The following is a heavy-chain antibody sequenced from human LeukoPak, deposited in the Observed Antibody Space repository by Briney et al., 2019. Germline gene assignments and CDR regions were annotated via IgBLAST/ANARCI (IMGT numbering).Heavy chain of an antibody. J-gene: IGHJ4*02. CDR2: IYYSGDT. D-gene: IGHD6-19*01. V-gene: IGHV4-59*01. CDR1: GGSISSYY. Sequence: SETLSLTCTVSGGSISSYYWSWIRQPPGKGLEWVGYIYYSGDTNYNPSLKSRVTISVDTSKNQFSLKLTSVTAADTAVYYCARAQSHYSTGWYNLDYWGQGTLVTVSS. CDR3: ARAQSHYSTGWYNLDY.